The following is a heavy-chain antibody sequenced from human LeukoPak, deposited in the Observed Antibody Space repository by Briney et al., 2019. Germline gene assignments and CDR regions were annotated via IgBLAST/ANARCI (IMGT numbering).Heavy chain of an antibody. CDR1: GYPISSGYY. CDR3: ARPNEGY. D-gene: IGHD2-8*01. Sequence: PSETLSLTCAVSGYPISSGYYWGWIRQPPGKGLEWIGSIYHSGSTYYNPSLKSRVTISVDTSKNQFSLKLSSVTAADTAVYYCARPNEGYWGQGTLVTVSS. CDR2: IYHSGST. J-gene: IGHJ4*02. V-gene: IGHV4-38-2*01.